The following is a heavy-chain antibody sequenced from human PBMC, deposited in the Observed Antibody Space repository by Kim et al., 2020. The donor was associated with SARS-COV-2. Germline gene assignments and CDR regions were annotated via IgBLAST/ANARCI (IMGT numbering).Heavy chain of an antibody. Sequence: GGSLRLSCAASGFTFSSYEMNWVRQAPGKGLEWVSYISSSGSTIYYADSVKGRFTISRDNAKNSLYLQMNSLRAEDTAVYYCARAPPYDYVWGSQTRSYYGMDVWGQGTTVTVSS. D-gene: IGHD3-16*01. J-gene: IGHJ6*02. CDR3: ARAPPYDYVWGSQTRSYYGMDV. CDR2: ISSSGSTI. V-gene: IGHV3-48*03. CDR1: GFTFSSYE.